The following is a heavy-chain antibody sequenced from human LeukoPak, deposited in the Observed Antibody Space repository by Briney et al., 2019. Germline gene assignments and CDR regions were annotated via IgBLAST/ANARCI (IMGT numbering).Heavy chain of an antibody. D-gene: IGHD3-16*01. CDR1: GFTFSSYW. J-gene: IGHJ6*02. Sequence: GRSLRLSCAASGFTFSSYWMNWARQAPGKGLEWVASINHNGNVNYYVDSVKGRFTISRDNVKNSLYLQMSNLRAEDTAVYFCARGGGLDVWGQGATVTVSS. CDR2: INHNGNVN. CDR3: ARGGGLDV. V-gene: IGHV3-7*03.